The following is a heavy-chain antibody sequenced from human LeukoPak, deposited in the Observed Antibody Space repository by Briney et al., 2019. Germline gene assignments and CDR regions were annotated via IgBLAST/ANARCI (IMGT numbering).Heavy chain of an antibody. CDR2: ISWNSGSI. V-gene: IGHV3-9*01. CDR1: GFTFDGYA. Sequence: GRSLRLSCAASGFTFDGYAMHWVRQAPGKGLEWVSGISWNSGSIGYADSVKGRFTISRDNAKNSLYLQMNSLRAEDTALYYCAKGRQLLRIQLWTPFDYWGQGTLVTVSS. D-gene: IGHD5-18*01. J-gene: IGHJ4*02. CDR3: AKGRQLLRIQLWTPFDY.